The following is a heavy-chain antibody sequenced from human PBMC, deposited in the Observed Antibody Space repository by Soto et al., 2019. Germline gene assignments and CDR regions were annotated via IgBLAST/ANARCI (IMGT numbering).Heavy chain of an antibody. Sequence: QVQLQESGPGLVKPSQTLSLTCTVSGGSISSGGYYWSWIRQHPGKGLEGIGYIYYSGSTYYNPSLKSRVTISVDTSKNQFSLKLSSVTAADTAVYYCARGFRGSTVYYFDYWGQGTLVTVSS. J-gene: IGHJ4*02. CDR1: GGSISSGGYY. CDR3: ARGFRGSTVYYFDY. V-gene: IGHV4-31*03. D-gene: IGHD4-17*01. CDR2: IYYSGST.